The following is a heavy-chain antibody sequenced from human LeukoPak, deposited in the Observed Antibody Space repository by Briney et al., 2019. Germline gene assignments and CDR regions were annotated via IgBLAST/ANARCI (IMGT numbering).Heavy chain of an antibody. CDR1: GYTLTSYG. CDR3: ARGAYGDK. Sequence: ASVTVSCKAPGYTLTSYGINWMRQAPGQGLEWMGWISTQSGNTNYAQKVQGRLTLTTDRSTNTAYMELRSLRSDDTAVYYCARGAYGDKWGQGTMVTVSS. V-gene: IGHV1-18*01. J-gene: IGHJ4*02. CDR2: ISTQSGNT. D-gene: IGHD4-17*01.